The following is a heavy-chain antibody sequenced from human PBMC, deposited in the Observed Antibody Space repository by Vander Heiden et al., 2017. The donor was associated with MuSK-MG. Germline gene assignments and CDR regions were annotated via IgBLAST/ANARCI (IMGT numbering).Heavy chain of an antibody. CDR1: GFTFRSYG. Sequence: QVQLVESGGGVVQPGGSLRLSCAASGFTFRSYGMHWVRQAPGKGLEWVAVISYDGSNKYYADSVKGRFTISRDNSKNTLYLQMNSLRAEDTAVYYCAKGSYYDILTGSDIDYWGQGTLVTVSS. V-gene: IGHV3-30*18. CDR3: AKGSYYDILTGSDIDY. CDR2: ISYDGSNK. J-gene: IGHJ4*02. D-gene: IGHD3-9*01.